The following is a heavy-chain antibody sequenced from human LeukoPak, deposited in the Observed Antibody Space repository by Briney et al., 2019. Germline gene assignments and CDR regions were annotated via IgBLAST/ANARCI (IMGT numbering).Heavy chain of an antibody. CDR2: INPNSGDT. CDR1: GYIFTDYY. D-gene: IGHD1-1*01. Sequence: ASVKVSCKASGYIFTDYYIHWMRQAPGQGLEWMGWINPNSGDTNYAQNFQGRVTMTKDTSTNTAYMELSRLKSDDTAAYYCARGAGTTTWFDPWGQGTLITVSS. V-gene: IGHV1-2*02. CDR3: ARGAGTTTWFDP. J-gene: IGHJ5*02.